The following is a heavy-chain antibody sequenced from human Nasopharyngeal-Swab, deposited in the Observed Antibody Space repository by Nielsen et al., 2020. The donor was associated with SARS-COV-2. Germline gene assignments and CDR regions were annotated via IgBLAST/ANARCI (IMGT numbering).Heavy chain of an antibody. V-gene: IGHV1-8*01. CDR2: MNPNGGNT. CDR3: ARAVEFCSSTSCYSSAFDI. D-gene: IGHD2-2*01. J-gene: IGHJ3*02. Sequence: WVRQAPGQGLEWMGWMNPNGGNTGYAQKFHGRVTMTRNTSISTAYMELSSLRSEDTAVYYCARAVEFCSSTSCYSSAFDIWGQGTMVTVSS.